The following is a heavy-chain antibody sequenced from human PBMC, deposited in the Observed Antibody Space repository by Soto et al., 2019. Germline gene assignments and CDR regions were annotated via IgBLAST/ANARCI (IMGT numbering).Heavy chain of an antibody. CDR1: GYSFTNYW. J-gene: IGHJ6*03. CDR3: VRGGFRYFLMDV. D-gene: IGHD3-16*01. Sequence: PGESMKIWCTGSGYSFTNYWSGWVRQMPGKGLEWMGIIYPGDSDTKYSPSFQGQVTISADRSINTASLQWSSLKASDTAIYYCVRGGFRYFLMDVWGKGTTVTVSS. V-gene: IGHV5-51*01. CDR2: IYPGDSDT.